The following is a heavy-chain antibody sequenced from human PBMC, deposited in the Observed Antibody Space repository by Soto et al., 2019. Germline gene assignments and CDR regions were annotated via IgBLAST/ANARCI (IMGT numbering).Heavy chain of an antibody. J-gene: IGHJ4*02. D-gene: IGHD5-12*01. Sequence: QVQLQESGPGLVKPSGTLSLTCAVSGGSISSSNWWSWVRQPPGKGLEWIGEIYHSGSTNYNPSHKGRFTISVDKPKNRFSRRRSFGTAADTAVYYWATGSGGWLNGGQGTLVTVPS. CDR2: IYHSGST. CDR3: ATGSGGWLN. CDR1: GGSISSSNW. V-gene: IGHV4-4*02.